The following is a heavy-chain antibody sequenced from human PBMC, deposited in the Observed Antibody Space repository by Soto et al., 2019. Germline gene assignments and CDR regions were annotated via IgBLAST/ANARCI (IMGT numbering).Heavy chain of an antibody. CDR2: INPSGGST. D-gene: IGHD6-19*01. V-gene: IGHV1-46*01. CDR3: ARDTKHSSGWYPDYYYYYGMDV. Sequence: ASVKVSCTASGYTFTSYYMHWVRQAPGQGLEWMGIINPSGGSTSYAQKFQGRVTMTRDTSTSTVYMELSSLRSEDTAVYYCARDTKHSSGWYPDYYYYYGMDVWGQGTTVTVSS. J-gene: IGHJ6*02. CDR1: GYTFTSYY.